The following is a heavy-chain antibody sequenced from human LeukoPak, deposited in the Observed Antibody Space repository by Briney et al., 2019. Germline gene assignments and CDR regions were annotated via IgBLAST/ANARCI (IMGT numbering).Heavy chain of an antibody. CDR3: AKDQGGYSNYDFDY. J-gene: IGHJ4*02. CDR2: ISYDGSNK. CDR1: GFTFSSYG. V-gene: IGHV3-30*18. D-gene: IGHD4-11*01. Sequence: PGGSLRLSCAASGFTFSSYGMHWVRQAPGKGLEWVAVISYDGSNKYYADSVKGRFTISRDNSKNTLYLQMNSLRAEDTAVYYCAKDQGGYSNYDFDYRGQGTLVTVSS.